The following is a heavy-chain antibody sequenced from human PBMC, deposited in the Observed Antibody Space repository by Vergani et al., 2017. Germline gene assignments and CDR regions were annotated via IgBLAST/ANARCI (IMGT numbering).Heavy chain of an antibody. Sequence: QVQLVQSGAEVKKPGASVKVSCKASGYTFTSYYMHWVRQAPGQGLEWMGIINPSGGSTSYAQKFQGRVTMTRYTSTSTVYMELSSLRAEDTAVYYCAVFCGGDCLYVAFDIWGQGTMVTVSS. CDR2: INPSGGST. D-gene: IGHD2-21*02. CDR1: GYTFTSYY. CDR3: AVFCGGDCLYVAFDI. V-gene: IGHV1-46*01. J-gene: IGHJ3*02.